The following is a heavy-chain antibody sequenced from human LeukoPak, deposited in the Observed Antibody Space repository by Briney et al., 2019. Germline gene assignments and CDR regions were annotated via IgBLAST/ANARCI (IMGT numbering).Heavy chain of an antibody. J-gene: IGHJ4*02. CDR2: INPNSGGT. D-gene: IGHD2-2*01. CDR1: GYTFTGYY. CDR3: ARGFDYCSSTSCYQRSFDY. Sequence: ASVKVSCKASGYTFTGYYMHWVRQAPGQGLEWMGWINPNSGGTNYAQKFQGRVTMTRDTSISTAYMEMSRLRSDDTAVYYCARGFDYCSSTSCYQRSFDYWGQGTLVTVSS. V-gene: IGHV1-2*02.